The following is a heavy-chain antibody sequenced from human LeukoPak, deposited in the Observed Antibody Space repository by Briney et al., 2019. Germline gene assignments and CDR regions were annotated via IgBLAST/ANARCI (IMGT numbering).Heavy chain of an antibody. CDR1: GFTFSIFA. CDR3: AKAQGDLRLGY. CDR2: ISGGGGST. J-gene: IGHJ4*02. Sequence: PGGSLRLSCAASGFTFSIFAMSWVRQAPGKGLEWVSGISGGGGSTYYADSVKGRFTISRDNSKNTVYLQMNSLRAEDTALYFCAKAQGDLRLGYWGQGSLVTVSS. D-gene: IGHD2-21*02. V-gene: IGHV3-23*01.